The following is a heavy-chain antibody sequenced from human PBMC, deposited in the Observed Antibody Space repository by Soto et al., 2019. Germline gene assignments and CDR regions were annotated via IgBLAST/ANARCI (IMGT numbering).Heavy chain of an antibody. D-gene: IGHD3-16*01. CDR2: IYYSGST. J-gene: IGHJ5*02. Sequence: PSETLSLTCTVSGGSISSVGYYWSWIRQQPGKGLELIGYIYYSGSTYYNPSLKSRVTISVDTSKNQFSLKLSSVTAADTAVYYCARISPLGRFHXWGQGTLVTVSX. V-gene: IGHV4-31*03. CDR3: ARISPLGRFHX. CDR1: GGSISSVGYY.